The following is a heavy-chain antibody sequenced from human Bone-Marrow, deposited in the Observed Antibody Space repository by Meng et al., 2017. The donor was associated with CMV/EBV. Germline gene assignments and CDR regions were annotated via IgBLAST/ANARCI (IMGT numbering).Heavy chain of an antibody. Sequence: GGSLRLSCAASGFTFSSYAMSWVRQAPGKGLEWVSAISGSGGSTYYADSVKGRFTISRDNSKNTLYLQMNSLRAEDTAVYYCAKEIYYDFWSGYPDYYYYYGMDVWGQGTTVTVSS. J-gene: IGHJ6*02. CDR1: GFTFSSYA. CDR3: AKEIYYDFWSGYPDYYYYYGMDV. D-gene: IGHD3-3*01. CDR2: ISGSGGST. V-gene: IGHV3-23*01.